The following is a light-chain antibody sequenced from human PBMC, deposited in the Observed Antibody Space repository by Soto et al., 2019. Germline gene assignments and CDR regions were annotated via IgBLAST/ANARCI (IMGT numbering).Light chain of an antibody. CDR3: QKCDYLPI. V-gene: IGKV1-33*01. CDR1: RDITDY. J-gene: IGKJ3*01. Sequence: DTQMTQSPSSLSASVGDRVTITCQASRDITDYLNWYQQKPGKAPKLLIYDASNLETGVPSRFSGSGSGTDFTLTITSLQPEDIATYYCQKCDYLPIFGPGTTVDFK. CDR2: DAS.